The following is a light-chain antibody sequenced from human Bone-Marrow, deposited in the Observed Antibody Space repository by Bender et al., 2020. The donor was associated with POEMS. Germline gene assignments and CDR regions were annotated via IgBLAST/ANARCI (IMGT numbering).Light chain of an antibody. CDR1: TSNIGSNY. V-gene: IGLV1-47*02. CDR3: SSWDDSLSGWV. Sequence: QSILTQPPSVSGTPGQTITLSCSGTTSNIGSNYVYWYQHLPGTAPRLVVYSNYQRPSGVPARFSGSKSGTSASLAISDIQSEDEGDYYCSSWDDSLSGWVFGGGTKLTVL. CDR2: SNY. J-gene: IGLJ3*02.